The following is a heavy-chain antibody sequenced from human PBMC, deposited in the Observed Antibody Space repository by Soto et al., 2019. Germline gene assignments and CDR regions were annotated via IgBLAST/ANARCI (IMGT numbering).Heavy chain of an antibody. D-gene: IGHD4-17*01. CDR2: ISYSGST. CDR1: GASISSHY. J-gene: IGHJ4*02. CDR3: ARNDYGDSRPFDY. Sequence: PSETLSLTCTVSGASISSHYWSWVRQPPGKGLEWIGYISYSGSTDYNPSLKSRVTMSVDTSKNQFSLKLSSVTAADTAVYYCARNDYGDSRPFDYWGQGTLVTVSS. V-gene: IGHV4-59*11.